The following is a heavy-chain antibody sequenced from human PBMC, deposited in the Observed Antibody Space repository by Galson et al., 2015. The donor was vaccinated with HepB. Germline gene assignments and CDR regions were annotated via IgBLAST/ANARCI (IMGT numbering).Heavy chain of an antibody. CDR2: INPNSGGT. CDR3: ARDRKEGGAFDI. V-gene: IGHV1-2*06. CDR1: GYTFTGYY. J-gene: IGHJ3*02. Sequence: SVKVSCKASGYTFTGYYMHWVRQAPGQGLEWMGRINPNSGGTNYAQKFQGRVTMTRDTSISTAYMELSRLRSDDTAVYYCARDRKEGGAFDIWGQGTMVTVSS.